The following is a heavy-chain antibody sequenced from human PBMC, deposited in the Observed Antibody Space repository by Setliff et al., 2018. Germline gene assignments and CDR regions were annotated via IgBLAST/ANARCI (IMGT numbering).Heavy chain of an antibody. Sequence: SETLSLTCSVSGGSINSGGFYWSWIRQSAGRGLEWIGHFHTGGATDYNLSLKSRVTISLDSSKNQFSLRLSSVTAADAAVYFCARESATIGEFPLYYFDKWGQGIPVTVSS. CDR2: FHTGGAT. D-gene: IGHD3-10*01. J-gene: IGHJ4*02. CDR1: GGSINSGGFY. V-gene: IGHV4-61*09. CDR3: ARESATIGEFPLYYFDK.